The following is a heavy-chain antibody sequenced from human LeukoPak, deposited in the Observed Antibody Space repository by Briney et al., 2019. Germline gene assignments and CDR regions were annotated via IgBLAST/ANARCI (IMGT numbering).Heavy chain of an antibody. CDR1: GFTFSSYA. V-gene: IGHV3-30*04. Sequence: GRSLRLSCAASGFTFSSYAMHWVRQAPGKGLEWVAVISYDGSNKYYADSVKGRFTISRDNAKNTLYLQMNSLRAEDTAVYYCARAYYDSRLFDPWGQGTLVTVSS. D-gene: IGHD3-22*01. J-gene: IGHJ5*02. CDR3: ARAYYDSRLFDP. CDR2: ISYDGSNK.